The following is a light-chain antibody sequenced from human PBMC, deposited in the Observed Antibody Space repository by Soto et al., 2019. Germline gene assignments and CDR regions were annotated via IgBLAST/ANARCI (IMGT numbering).Light chain of an antibody. CDR1: SSDFGTYNP. CDR2: EVN. Sequence: QSVLTQPASVSGSPGQSITISCTGTSSDFGTYNPVPWYQQHPGKAPKLMIYEVNKRPSGVSDRFSGSKSGNTASLTISGLQAEDEADYHCCSYAGSSTLYAFGTGTKVTV. V-gene: IGLV2-23*02. J-gene: IGLJ1*01. CDR3: CSYAGSSTLYA.